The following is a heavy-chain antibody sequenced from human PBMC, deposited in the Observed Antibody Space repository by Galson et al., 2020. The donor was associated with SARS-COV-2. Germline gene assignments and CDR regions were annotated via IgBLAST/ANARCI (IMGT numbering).Heavy chain of an antibody. D-gene: IGHD3-10*01. CDR1: GFTFSSYA. CDR3: ARSLLWFGEVFDY. V-gene: IGHV3-30*04. CDR2: ISYDGSNK. Sequence: GGSLRLSCAASGFTFSSYAMHWVRQAPGKGLEWVAVISYDGSNKYYADSVKGRFTISIDNSKNTLYLQMNSLRAEDTAVYYCARSLLWFGEVFDYWGQGTLVTVSS. J-gene: IGHJ4*02.